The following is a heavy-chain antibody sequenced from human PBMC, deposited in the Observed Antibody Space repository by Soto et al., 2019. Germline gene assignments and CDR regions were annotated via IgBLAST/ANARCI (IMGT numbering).Heavy chain of an antibody. D-gene: IGHD3-10*01. J-gene: IGHJ3*02. Sequence: EVQLVESGGGLVQPGGSLTLSCAASGFTFSRHWMHWVRQAPGKGLVWVSRIKTDGTSTSYADSVKGRFTISRDNAKNTLGLQMNSLTAEDTAVYYCARDMRAVLWYGGVSSAFDIWGQGTVVTVSS. CDR1: GFTFSRHW. V-gene: IGHV3-74*01. CDR2: IKTDGTST. CDR3: ARDMRAVLWYGGVSSAFDI.